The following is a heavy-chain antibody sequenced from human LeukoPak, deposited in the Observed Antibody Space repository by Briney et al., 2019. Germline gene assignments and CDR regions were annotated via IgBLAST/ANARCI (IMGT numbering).Heavy chain of an antibody. J-gene: IGHJ4*02. CDR2: IYYSGST. CDR1: GGSISSGDYY. D-gene: IGHD3-9*01. CDR3: DRAARHYDILTGYSAFDY. Sequence: SQTLSLTCTVSGGSISSGDYYWSWIRQPPVKGLEWIGYIYYSGSTYYNPSLKSRGTISVDTSKNQFSRKLSSVTAADTAVYYCDRAARHYDILTGYSAFDYWGQGTLVTVSS. V-gene: IGHV4-30-4*01.